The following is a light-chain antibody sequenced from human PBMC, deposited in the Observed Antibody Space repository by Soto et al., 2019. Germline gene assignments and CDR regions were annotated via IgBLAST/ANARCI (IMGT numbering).Light chain of an antibody. CDR1: RGITNY. CDR2: AEA. V-gene: IGKV1-16*02. J-gene: IGKJ1*01. CDR3: QQYFDYPWT. Sequence: DIQLTQSPSALSASVGDRVTITCRASRGITNYLAWFQQKPGKGPKSLIYAEATLQSGVPAKFSGSGSGTDYTLTIPSLQPEDVATYYCQQYFDYPWTFGQGTKVEIK.